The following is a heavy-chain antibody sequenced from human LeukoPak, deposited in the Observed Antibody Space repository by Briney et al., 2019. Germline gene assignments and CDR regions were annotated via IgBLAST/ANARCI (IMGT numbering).Heavy chain of an antibody. J-gene: IGHJ5*02. Sequence: DPSETLSLTCIVSGGSITTGAGSGSPPGRDWSGLGVSIPVGALKSRVTISVDTSKNQFSLKLSSVTAADTAVYYCARDSRASPSNWFDPWGQGTLVTVSS. V-gene: IGHV4-4*07. CDR2: SIPVGA. CDR3: ARDSRASPSNWFDP. CDR1: GGSITT.